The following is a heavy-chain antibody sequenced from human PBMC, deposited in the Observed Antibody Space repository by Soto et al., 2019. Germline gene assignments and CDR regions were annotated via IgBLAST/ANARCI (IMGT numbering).Heavy chain of an antibody. CDR2: ISAYNGNT. CDR1: AYTFSSYG. V-gene: IGHV1-18*01. CDR3: ARDSPPVDY. J-gene: IGHJ4*02. Sequence: QVQLVQSGAEVKKPGASVKVSCKASAYTFSSYGISWVRQAPGQGLEWMGWISAYNGNTKYAQKIQGRVTMTTDTPRSTAYMELRRLRSDDTAVYYCARDSPPVDYWGKGTLVTVSS.